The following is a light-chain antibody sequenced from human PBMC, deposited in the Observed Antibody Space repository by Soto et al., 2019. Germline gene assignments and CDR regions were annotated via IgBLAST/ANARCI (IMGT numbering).Light chain of an antibody. V-gene: IGLV2-8*01. CDR3: SSHAGINNLV. Sequence: QAVLTQPPSASGSPGQSVTISCTGTSSDVGGYNSVSWYQQHPGKAPKLIIYEVTKRPSGVPDRFSGSKSGNTASLTVSGLQAEDEADYYCSSHAGINNLVFGGGTKVTVL. J-gene: IGLJ3*02. CDR2: EVT. CDR1: SSDVGGYNS.